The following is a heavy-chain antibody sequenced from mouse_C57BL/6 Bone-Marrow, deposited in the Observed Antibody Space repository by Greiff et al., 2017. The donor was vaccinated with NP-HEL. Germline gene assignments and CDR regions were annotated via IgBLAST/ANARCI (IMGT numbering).Heavy chain of an antibody. CDR1: GYSFTGYY. V-gene: IGHV1-42*01. CDR2: INPSTGGT. CDR3: ARQLRLRHDY. Sequence: VQLKQSGPELVKPGASVKISCKASGYSFTGYYMNWVKQSPEKSLEWIGEINPSTGGTTYNQKFKAKATLTVDKSSSTAYMQLKSLTSEDSAVYYCARQLRLRHDYWGQGTTLTVSS. D-gene: IGHD3-2*02. J-gene: IGHJ2*01.